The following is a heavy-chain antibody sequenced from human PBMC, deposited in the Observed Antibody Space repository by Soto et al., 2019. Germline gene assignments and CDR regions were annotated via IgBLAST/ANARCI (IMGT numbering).Heavy chain of an antibody. J-gene: IGHJ4*02. Sequence: GESLKISCKASGYTFATHSIAWVLQMPGKRLQWLGFIYPGDSTTRYNTSFTHQFSLSSDTSFSTSSFHWISLKASDTPIHLCARLGRTGLENWGQGTPVTGSS. CDR1: GYTFATHS. CDR3: ARLGRTGLEN. CDR2: IYPGDSTT. V-gene: IGHV5-51*01. D-gene: IGHD3-9*01.